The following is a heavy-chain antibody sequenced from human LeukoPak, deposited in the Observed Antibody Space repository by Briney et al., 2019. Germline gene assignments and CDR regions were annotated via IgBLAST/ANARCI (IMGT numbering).Heavy chain of an antibody. D-gene: IGHD3-10*01. J-gene: IGHJ4*02. CDR3: ARAYGSGSYYDY. CDR1: GFTVSGNY. CDR2: ISSNGGST. V-gene: IGHV3-64*01. Sequence: PGGSLRLSCAVSGFTVSGNYMSRVRQAPGKGLEYVSAISSNGGSTYYANSVKGRFTISRDNSKNTLYLQMGSLRAEDMAVYYCARAYGSGSYYDYWGQGTLVTVSS.